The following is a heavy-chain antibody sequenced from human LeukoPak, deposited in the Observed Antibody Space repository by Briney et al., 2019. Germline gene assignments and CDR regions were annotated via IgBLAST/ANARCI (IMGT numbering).Heavy chain of an antibody. CDR3: ARDRRYSYIDY. J-gene: IGHJ4*02. CDR2: IKQDGSEK. D-gene: IGHD5-18*01. CDR1: EFTFSNYW. V-gene: IGHV3-7*04. Sequence: GGSLRLSCAASEFTFSNYWMNWVRQAPGKGLEWVANIKQDGSEKYYVDSVEGRFTISRDNAKNSLYLQMNSLRAEDTAVYYCARDRRYSYIDYWGQGTLVTVSS.